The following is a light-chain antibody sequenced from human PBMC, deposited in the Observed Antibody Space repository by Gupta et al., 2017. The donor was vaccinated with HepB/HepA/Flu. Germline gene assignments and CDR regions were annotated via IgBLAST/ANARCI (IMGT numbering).Light chain of an antibody. Sequence: DIVMTQSPATLSVSPGERATLSCRASQSVSSNLAWYQQKPGQAPRLLIYGASTRATGIPARFSGSGSGTEFTLTISRLKSEDFAVYYCQQYNNWPKTFGQGTKLEIK. J-gene: IGKJ2*01. CDR2: GAS. CDR3: QQYNNWPKT. V-gene: IGKV3-15*01. CDR1: QSVSSN.